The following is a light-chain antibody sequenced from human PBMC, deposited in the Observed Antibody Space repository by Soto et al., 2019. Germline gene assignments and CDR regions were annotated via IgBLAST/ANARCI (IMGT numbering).Light chain of an antibody. J-gene: IGKJ1*01. CDR1: ESISVW. CDR2: EAS. Sequence: DILMTQSPSTLYASVGDRVTITCRASESISVWLAWYQQKPGKAPKLLIYEASILESGVPSRFSGTGSGTEFTLTISSLQPNDFATYYCQQSKTKLWTFGQGTRV. CDR3: QQSKTKLWT. V-gene: IGKV1-5*01.